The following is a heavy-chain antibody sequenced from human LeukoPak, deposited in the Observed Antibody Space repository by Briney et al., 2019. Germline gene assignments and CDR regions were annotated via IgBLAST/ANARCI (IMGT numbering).Heavy chain of an antibody. CDR3: ARDNYYGPGSFVY. D-gene: IGHD3-10*01. CDR1: GESLNGGGYY. J-gene: IGHJ4*02. V-gene: IGHV4-31*03. CDR2: IYYSGST. Sequence: SQTQSLTCTVSGESLNGGGYYWSWIRQHPRKGLEWIGYIYYSGSTYYNPSLKSRVTISVDTSKNQFSLKVNSVTVADTAVYYCARDNYYGPGSFVYWGQGTLVTVSS.